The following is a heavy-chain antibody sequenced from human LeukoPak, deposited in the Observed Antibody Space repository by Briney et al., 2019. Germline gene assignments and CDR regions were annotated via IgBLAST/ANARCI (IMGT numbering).Heavy chain of an antibody. CDR3: ARPSSSWNNWFDP. CDR1: GDSIRSGGHY. V-gene: IGHV4-30-2*06. J-gene: IGHJ5*02. Sequence: SETLSLTCTVSGDSIRSGGHYWTWIRQSPGEGLEWIGYISQSGSTYYNPSLKSRVTISVDTSKNQFSLKLSSVTAADTAVYYCARPSSSWNNWFDPWGQGTLVTVSS. CDR2: ISQSGST. D-gene: IGHD6-13*01.